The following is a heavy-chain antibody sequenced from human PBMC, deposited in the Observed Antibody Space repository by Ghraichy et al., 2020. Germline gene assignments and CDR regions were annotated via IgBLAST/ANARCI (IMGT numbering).Heavy chain of an antibody. D-gene: IGHD6-13*01. V-gene: IGHV4-34*01. Sequence: SETLSLTCAVYGGSFSGYYWSWIRQPPGKGLEWIGEINHSGSTNYNPSLKSRVTISVDTSKNQFSLKLSSVTAADTAVYYCEGYSSSWDYYYGMDVWGQGTTVTVSS. J-gene: IGHJ6*02. CDR1: GGSFSGYY. CDR2: INHSGST. CDR3: EGYSSSWDYYYGMDV.